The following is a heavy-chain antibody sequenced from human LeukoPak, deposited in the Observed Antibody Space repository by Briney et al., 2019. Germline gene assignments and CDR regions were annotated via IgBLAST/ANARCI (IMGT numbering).Heavy chain of an antibody. CDR3: ARDGGKGWLWFDY. CDR1: GVSISSYY. Sequence: SETLSLTCTVSGVSISSYYWSWIRQPPGKGLEYIGYIYFSGSTNYNPSLKSRVTISVDTSKNQFSLKLSSVTAADTAVYYCARDGGKGWLWFDYWGQGTLVTVSS. CDR2: IYFSGST. D-gene: IGHD3-9*01. V-gene: IGHV4-59*01. J-gene: IGHJ4*02.